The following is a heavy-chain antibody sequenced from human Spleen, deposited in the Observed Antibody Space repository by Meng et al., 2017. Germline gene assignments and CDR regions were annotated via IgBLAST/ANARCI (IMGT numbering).Heavy chain of an antibody. CDR2: ISGSGGNT. Sequence: GGSLRLSCAASGFTFNRFAMSWVRQAPGKGLEWVSGISGSGGNTYYADSVKGRFTISRDNSKNTLYLQMNSLRAEDTAIYYCAKGLGYGGTLAFDHWGQEILVTVSS. V-gene: IGHV3-23*01. J-gene: IGHJ4*01. CDR1: GFTFNRFA. CDR3: AKGLGYGGTLAFDH. D-gene: IGHD4-23*01.